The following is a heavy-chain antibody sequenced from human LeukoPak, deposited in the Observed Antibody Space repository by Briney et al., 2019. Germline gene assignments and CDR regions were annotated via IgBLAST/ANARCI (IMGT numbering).Heavy chain of an antibody. CDR2: ISSSSSTI. Sequence: GGSLRLSCEGSGFTFSNYNMNWVRQAPGKGLEWVSYISSSSSTIYYADSVKGRFTISRDNAKNSLYLQMNSLRAEDTAVYYCARGLYCSGGSCYGRFDYWGQGTLVTVSS. J-gene: IGHJ4*02. CDR1: GFTFSNYN. V-gene: IGHV3-48*01. D-gene: IGHD2-15*01. CDR3: ARGLYCSGGSCYGRFDY.